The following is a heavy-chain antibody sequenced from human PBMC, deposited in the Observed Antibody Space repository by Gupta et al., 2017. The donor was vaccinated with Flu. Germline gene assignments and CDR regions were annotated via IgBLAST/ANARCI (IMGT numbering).Heavy chain of an antibody. D-gene: IGHD2-21*02. CDR2: LIPNIGFE. CDR3: AATNVVVTGTVRWRWFDP. CDR1: GGMFFA. V-gene: IGHV1-69*17. J-gene: IGHJ5*02. Sequence: QLVQSGPEVTQPGSSVKVSCQAKGGMFFAISWVRQVPGQGLEWMGVLIPNIGFETYGPKFRGRISISTDIRTNTAYMDLGGVTSGDTAVYYCAATNVVVTGTVRWRWFDPWGQGTLVSVSP.